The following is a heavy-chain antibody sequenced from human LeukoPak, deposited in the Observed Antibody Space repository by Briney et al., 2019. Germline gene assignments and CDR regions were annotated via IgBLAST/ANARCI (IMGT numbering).Heavy chain of an antibody. Sequence: SETLSLTCTVSGYSISNSASSDYFWGWIRQPPGKGLEWIGNTYRIGSTDYNPSLKNRVTISVDTTKNQFSLNLTSTTAADTAVYYCARVSATVAVKYWGQGILVTISS. CDR2: TYRIGST. CDR1: GYSISNSASSDYF. V-gene: IGHV4-38-2*02. J-gene: IGHJ4*02. CDR3: ARVSATVAVKY. D-gene: IGHD4-11*01.